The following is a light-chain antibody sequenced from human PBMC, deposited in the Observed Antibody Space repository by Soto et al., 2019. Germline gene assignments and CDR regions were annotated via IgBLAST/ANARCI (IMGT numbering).Light chain of an antibody. J-gene: IGKJ1*01. Sequence: SQSPGRLSLSPGERATLSCRASQSVPSTYFAWYQQKSGQPPRLLISGTSNRATGIPDRFSGSGSGTEFTLTISSLQSEDFAVYYCQQYNNWPRWTFGQGTKVDIK. CDR1: QSVPSTY. CDR2: GTS. CDR3: QQYNNWPRWT. V-gene: IGKV3D-15*01.